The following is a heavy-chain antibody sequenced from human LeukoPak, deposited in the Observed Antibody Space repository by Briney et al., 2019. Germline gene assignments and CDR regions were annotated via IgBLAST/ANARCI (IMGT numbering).Heavy chain of an antibody. Sequence: PSETLSLTCAVYGWSFSDYYWSWIRQPPGKGLEWIGEIDHSGHTNYNPSLNSRVTISVDTSKNQFSLKLSSVTAADTAEYCCARVIPAWLTQWLVRDVWGKGTTVTVSS. CDR3: ARVIPAWLTQWLVRDV. J-gene: IGHJ6*04. V-gene: IGHV4-34*01. D-gene: IGHD6-19*01. CDR1: GWSFSDYY. CDR2: IDHSGHT.